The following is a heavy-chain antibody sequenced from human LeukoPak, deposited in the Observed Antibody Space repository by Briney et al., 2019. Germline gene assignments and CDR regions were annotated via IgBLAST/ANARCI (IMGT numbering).Heavy chain of an antibody. V-gene: IGHV4-59*01. CDR2: IYYSGST. Sequence: SETLSLTCTVSGGSISSYYWSWIRQPPGKGLEWIGYIYYSGSTNYNPSLKSRVTISVDTSKNQFPLKLSSVTAADTAVYYCARVRTTYYYDSSGYLDYWGQGTLVTVSS. CDR1: GGSISSYY. CDR3: ARVRTTYYYDSSGYLDY. J-gene: IGHJ4*02. D-gene: IGHD3-22*01.